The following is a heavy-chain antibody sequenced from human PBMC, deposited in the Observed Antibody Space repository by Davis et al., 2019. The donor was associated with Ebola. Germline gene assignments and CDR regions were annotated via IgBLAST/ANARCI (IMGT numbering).Heavy chain of an antibody. V-gene: IGHV4-59*01. J-gene: IGHJ6*04. CDR1: GASISSYY. CDR2: IYYSGST. Sequence: MPSETLSLTCTVSGASISSYYWTWIRQPPGKGLEWIGYIYYSGSTNYNPSLKSRVTISSDTSRNQFSLKLSSVTAADTAVYYCARKSNRFYYYGMDVWGKGTTVTVSS. CDR3: ARKSNRFYYYGMDV. D-gene: IGHD1-14*01.